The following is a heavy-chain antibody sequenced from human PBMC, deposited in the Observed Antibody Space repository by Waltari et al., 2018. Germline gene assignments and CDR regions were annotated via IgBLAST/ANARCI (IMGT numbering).Heavy chain of an antibody. CDR3: ARGRGGYCSSTSCYTNWFDP. Sequence: QVQLVQSGAEVKKPGASVKVSCKASGYTFTSYDINWVRQATGHGLEWMGWMNPNSGNTGYAQKFQGRVTITRNTSISTAYMELSSLRSEDTAVYYCARGRGGYCSSTSCYTNWFDPWGQGTLVTVSS. J-gene: IGHJ5*02. CDR1: GYTFTSYD. CDR2: MNPNSGNT. D-gene: IGHD2-2*02. V-gene: IGHV1-8*03.